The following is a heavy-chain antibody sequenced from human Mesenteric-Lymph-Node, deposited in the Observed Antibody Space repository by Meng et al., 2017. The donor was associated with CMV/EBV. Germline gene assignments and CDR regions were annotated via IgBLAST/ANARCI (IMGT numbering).Heavy chain of an antibody. Sequence: FIYYTIHWVRQAPGQVPEWMGWINPGNGNTKYSEEFQGRVTFTRDTSASATYMELSGLRFEDTALYYCTGERGYCNGGSCSLPDYWGQGTLVTVSS. J-gene: IGHJ4*02. D-gene: IGHD2-15*01. CDR1: FIYYT. CDR2: INPGNGNT. V-gene: IGHV1-3*01. CDR3: TGERGYCNGGSCSLPDY.